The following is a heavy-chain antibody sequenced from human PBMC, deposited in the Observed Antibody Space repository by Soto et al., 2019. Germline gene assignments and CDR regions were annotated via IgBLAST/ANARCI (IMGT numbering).Heavy chain of an antibody. CDR3: ARWDYDIVTGYYSLLYGMDV. V-gene: IGHV3-33*01. J-gene: IGHJ6*02. D-gene: IGHD3-9*01. CDR1: GFTFSSYG. Sequence: QVQLVESGGGVVQPGRSLRLSCAASGFTFSSYGMHWVRQAPGKGLEWVAVIWYDGSNKYYADSVKGRFTISRDNSKNTLYLQMNSLRAEDTAVYYCARWDYDIVTGYYSLLYGMDVWGQGTTVTVSS. CDR2: IWYDGSNK.